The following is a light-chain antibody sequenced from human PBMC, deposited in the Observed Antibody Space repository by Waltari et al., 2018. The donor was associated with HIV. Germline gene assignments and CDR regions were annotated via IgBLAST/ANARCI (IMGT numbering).Light chain of an antibody. V-gene: IGLV2-14*03. Sequence: QSALTQPASVSGSPGQSITISCTGTSSDVGAYNFVSWYQQHPGKAPKLMIYDVSSRPCGVSDRFSGSKSGNTASLTISGLQAEEEADYYCGSYTSSSTLVFGGGTKLTVL. J-gene: IGLJ3*02. CDR3: GSYTSSSTLV. CDR2: DVS. CDR1: SSDVGAYNF.